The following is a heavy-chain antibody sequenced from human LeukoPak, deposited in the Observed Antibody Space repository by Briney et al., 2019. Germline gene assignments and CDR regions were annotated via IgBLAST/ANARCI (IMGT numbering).Heavy chain of an antibody. CDR3: VRENHGSFDY. D-gene: IGHD1-14*01. Sequence: SGGSLRLSCAASGFPFSTHYVNWVRQAPGKGRECVSCISSSSTYIYYSDSVRGRFAISRDNAKNSLYLQMNSLRAEDTAVYYCVRENHGSFDYWGQGSLVTVSS. CDR1: GFPFSTHY. CDR2: ISSSSTYI. V-gene: IGHV3-21*01. J-gene: IGHJ4*02.